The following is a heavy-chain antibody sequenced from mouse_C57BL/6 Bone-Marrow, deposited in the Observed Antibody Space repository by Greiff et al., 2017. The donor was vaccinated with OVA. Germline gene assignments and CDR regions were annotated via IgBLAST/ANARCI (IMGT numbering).Heavy chain of an antibody. Sequence: QVQLQQPGAELVKPGASVKLSCKASGYTFTSYWMHWVKQRPGQGLEWIGMIHPNSGSTNYNEKFKSKATLTVDKSSSTAYMQLSSLTSEDSAVYYCARTITTVVGGDYWGQGTTLTVSS. CDR3: ARTITTVVGGDY. D-gene: IGHD1-1*01. J-gene: IGHJ2*01. CDR2: IHPNSGST. V-gene: IGHV1-64*01. CDR1: GYTFTSYW.